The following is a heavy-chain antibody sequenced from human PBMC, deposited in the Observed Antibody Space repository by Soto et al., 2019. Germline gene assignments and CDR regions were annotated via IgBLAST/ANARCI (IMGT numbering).Heavy chain of an antibody. CDR3: ARSVFP. CDR1: GYTFTNYY. CDR2: MKCSDGST. Sequence: ASVKVSCKAAGYTFTNYYIHWVRQAPGQGLEWMGLMKCSDGSTTYAQKFQGRVTISVDTSKNQFSLKLSSVTAADTAVYYCARSVFPWGQGTLVTVSS. D-gene: IGHD2-8*01. J-gene: IGHJ5*02. V-gene: IGHV1-46*01.